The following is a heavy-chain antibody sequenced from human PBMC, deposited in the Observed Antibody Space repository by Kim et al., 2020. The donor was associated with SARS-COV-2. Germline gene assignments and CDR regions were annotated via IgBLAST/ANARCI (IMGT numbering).Heavy chain of an antibody. V-gene: IGHV3-9*01. CDR3: AKAPDRIVGAVTPFDY. Sequence: GGSLRLSCAASGFIFDDYAMHWVRQAPGKGLEWVSGISWNSGSIGYADSVKGRFTISRDNAKNSLYLQMNSLRAEDTALYYCAKAPDRIVGAVTPFDYWGQGTLVTVSS. CDR2: ISWNSGSI. D-gene: IGHD1-26*01. CDR1: GFIFDDYA. J-gene: IGHJ4*02.